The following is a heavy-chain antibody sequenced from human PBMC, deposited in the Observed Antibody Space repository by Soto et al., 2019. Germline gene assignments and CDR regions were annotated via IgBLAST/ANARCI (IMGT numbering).Heavy chain of an antibody. Sequence: SETLSLTCAVYGGSFSGYYWSWIRQPPGKGLEWIGEINHSGSTNYNPSLKSRITKSVDTSKNQFSLKLSSVTAADTAVYYCARSPSDYDFWIGYYNRYYGMDVWGQGTTVTVSS. CDR2: INHSGST. J-gene: IGHJ6*02. V-gene: IGHV4-34*01. CDR1: GGSFSGYY. D-gene: IGHD3-3*01. CDR3: ARSPSDYDFWIGYYNRYYGMDV.